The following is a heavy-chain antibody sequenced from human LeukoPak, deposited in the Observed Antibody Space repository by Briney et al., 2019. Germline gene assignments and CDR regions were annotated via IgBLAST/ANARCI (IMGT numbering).Heavy chain of an antibody. Sequence: ASVKVSCKASGYTFTGYYMHWVRQAPGQGLEWMGWINPNSGGTNYAQKFQGRVTMTRDTSISTAYMELSRLRSDDTAVYYCAGSADYYGSGTKGFDPWGQGTLVTVSS. D-gene: IGHD3-10*01. CDR3: AGSADYYGSGTKGFDP. J-gene: IGHJ5*02. CDR1: GYTFTGYY. CDR2: INPNSGGT. V-gene: IGHV1-2*02.